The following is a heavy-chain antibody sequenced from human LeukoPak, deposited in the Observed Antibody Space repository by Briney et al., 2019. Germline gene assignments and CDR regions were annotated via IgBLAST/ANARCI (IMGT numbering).Heavy chain of an antibody. CDR1: GFSNSSYE. CDR3: ARVELAPYYYYMDV. Sequence: GGSLRLSCAASGFSNSSYEMNWVRQAPGKGLEWVSHISSSGSTIWYADSVKGRFTISRDNAENSLYLQMNSLRAEDTAVYYCARVELAPYYYYMDVWGKGTTVTVSS. CDR2: ISSSGSTI. J-gene: IGHJ6*03. D-gene: IGHD1-7*01. V-gene: IGHV3-48*03.